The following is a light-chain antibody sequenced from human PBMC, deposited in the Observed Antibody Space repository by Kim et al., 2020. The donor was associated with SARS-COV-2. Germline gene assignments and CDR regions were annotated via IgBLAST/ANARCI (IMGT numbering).Light chain of an antibody. CDR3: AAWDDDLGVML. Sequence: GQRVTIPCSGSSSNIGNNYVFWYQQLPGTAPKLLIYRNNQRPSGFPDRCSGSKSGTSASLAISGLRSEDEAEYYCAAWDDDLGVMLFGAGTQLTVL. CDR2: RNN. J-gene: IGLJ2*01. CDR1: SSNIGNNY. V-gene: IGLV1-47*01.